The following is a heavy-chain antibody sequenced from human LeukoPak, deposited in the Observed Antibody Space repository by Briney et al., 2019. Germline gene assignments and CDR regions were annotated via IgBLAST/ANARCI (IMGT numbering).Heavy chain of an antibody. CDR3: TRAGYSSSWSQGHHQYYYMDV. Sequence: GRSLRLSCTASGFTIGDYPMSWVRQAPGKGLEWVGLIRSKANGGTTEYAASVKGRYTISGDDSKSLAYLQMNSLTTEDTAVYYCTRAGYSSSWSQGHHQYYYMDVWGKGTTVTVAS. CDR1: GFTIGDYP. J-gene: IGHJ6*03. CDR2: IRSKANGGTT. V-gene: IGHV3-49*04. D-gene: IGHD6-13*01.